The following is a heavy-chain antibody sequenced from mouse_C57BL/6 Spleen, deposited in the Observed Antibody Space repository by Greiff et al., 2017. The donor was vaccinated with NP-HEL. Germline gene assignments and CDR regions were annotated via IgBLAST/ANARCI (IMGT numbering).Heavy chain of an antibody. Sequence: EVKLVESGGGLVKPGGSLKLSCAASGFTFSDYGMHWVRQAPEKGLEWVAYISSGSSTIYYADTVKGRFTISRDNAKNTLFLQMTSLRSEDTAMYYCARPTNWDVGYWYFDVWGTGTTVTVSS. CDR3: ARPTNWDVGYWYFDV. V-gene: IGHV5-17*01. CDR1: GFTFSDYG. CDR2: ISSGSSTI. J-gene: IGHJ1*03. D-gene: IGHD4-1*01.